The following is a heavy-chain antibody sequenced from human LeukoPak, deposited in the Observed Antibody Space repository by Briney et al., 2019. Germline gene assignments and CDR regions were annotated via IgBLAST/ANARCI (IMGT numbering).Heavy chain of an antibody. V-gene: IGHV4-38-2*02. CDR3: AKERRGFDY. CDR1: GYSISSGYY. J-gene: IGHJ4*02. Sequence: SETLSLTCTVSGYSISSGYYWGWIRQPPGKGLEWIGSIYHSGSTYYNPSLKSRVTISVDTSKNQFSLKLSSVTAADTAVYYCAKERRGFDYWGQGTLVTVSS. CDR2: IYHSGST.